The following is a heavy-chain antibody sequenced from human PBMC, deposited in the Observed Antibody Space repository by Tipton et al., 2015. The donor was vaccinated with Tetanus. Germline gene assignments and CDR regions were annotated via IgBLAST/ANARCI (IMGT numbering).Heavy chain of an antibody. CDR2: IYYSGST. V-gene: IGHV4-59*04. CDR3: ARRTGSGSYPWDYFDY. CDR1: GGSFSGYY. J-gene: IGHJ4*02. Sequence: TLSLTCAVYGGSFSGYYWSWIRQPPGKGLEWIGYIYYSGSTYYNPSLKSRVTISVDTSKNQFSLKLSSVTAADTAVYYCARRTGSGSYPWDYFDYWGQGTLVTVSS. D-gene: IGHD3-10*01.